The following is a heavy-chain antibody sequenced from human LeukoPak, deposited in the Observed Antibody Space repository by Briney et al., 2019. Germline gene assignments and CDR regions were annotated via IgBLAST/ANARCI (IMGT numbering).Heavy chain of an antibody. CDR3: ARVGSSSWFDY. Sequence: QSGGSLRLSCAASGFTFSTYGMSWVRQAPGKGLEWVSAISGSGGSTYYADSVKGRFTISRDNSKNTLYLQMNSLRAEDMAVYYCARVGSSSWFDYWGQGTLVTVSS. J-gene: IGHJ4*02. D-gene: IGHD6-13*01. V-gene: IGHV3-23*01. CDR2: ISGSGGST. CDR1: GFTFSTYG.